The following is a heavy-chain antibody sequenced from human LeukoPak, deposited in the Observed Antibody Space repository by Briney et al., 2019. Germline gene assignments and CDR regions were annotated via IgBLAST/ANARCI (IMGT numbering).Heavy chain of an antibody. CDR1: GFTFSSYA. Sequence: GGSLRLSCAASGFTFSSYAVSWVRQAPGKGLEWVSAISGSGGSTYYADSVKGRFTISRDNSKNTLYLQMNSLRAEDTAVYYCAKQYGDRQGAYYYYYMDVWGKGTTVTVSS. J-gene: IGHJ6*03. D-gene: IGHD4-17*01. CDR3: AKQYGDRQGAYYYYYMDV. CDR2: ISGSGGST. V-gene: IGHV3-23*01.